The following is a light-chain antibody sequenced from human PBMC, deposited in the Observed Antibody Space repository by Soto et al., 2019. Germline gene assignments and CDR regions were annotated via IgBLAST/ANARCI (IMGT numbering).Light chain of an antibody. Sequence: QSALTQPASVSGSPGQSITISCTGTSGDIGSYNYVSWFQHHPGKAPKLILFAVSDRPSGVSNRFSGSRSGNTASLTISGLQPEDEAIYYCISYTRSTTHVFGTGTKVTVL. CDR1: SGDIGSYNY. CDR3: ISYTRSTTHV. V-gene: IGLV2-14*01. CDR2: AVS. J-gene: IGLJ1*01.